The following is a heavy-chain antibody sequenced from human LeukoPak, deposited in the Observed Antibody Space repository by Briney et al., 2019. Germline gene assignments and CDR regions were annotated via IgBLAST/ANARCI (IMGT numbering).Heavy chain of an antibody. Sequence: GSLALYCAASGFTFSSYELNWVCQAPGKGLEWVSYISSSGSTIYYADSVKGRFTISRDNAKNSLYLQMNSLRAEDTAVYYCARARGIDLESRGLDYWGQATMVTDAS. D-gene: IGHD3-10*01. CDR3: ARARGIDLESRGLDY. V-gene: IGHV3-48*03. J-gene: IGHJ4*02. CDR2: ISSSGSTI. CDR1: GFTFSSYE.